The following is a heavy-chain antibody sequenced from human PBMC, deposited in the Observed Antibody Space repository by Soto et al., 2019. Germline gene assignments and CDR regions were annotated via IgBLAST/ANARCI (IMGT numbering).Heavy chain of an antibody. V-gene: IGHV1-3*01. Sequence: QVHLVQSGAEVQKPGASVKVSCKASGSTVTNYAVRWVRHAPGQSLEWMGWMNAGSGDTKSSQKFQGRVTITRDTSASTVYMELSRLTSEDTAIYYCARGAYDFWSGYQYFDSWGQGSLVTVSA. D-gene: IGHD3-3*01. J-gene: IGHJ4*02. CDR3: ARGAYDFWSGYQYFDS. CDR1: GSTVTNYA. CDR2: MNAGSGDT.